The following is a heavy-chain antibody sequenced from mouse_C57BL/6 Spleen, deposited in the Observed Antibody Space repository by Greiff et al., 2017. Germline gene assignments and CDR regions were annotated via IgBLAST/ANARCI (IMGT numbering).Heavy chain of an antibody. Sequence: EVQLQQSGPELVKPGASVKISCKASGYTFTDYYMNWVKQSHGKSLEWIGDINPNNGGTSYNQKFKGKATLTVDKSSSTAYMELRSLTSEDSAVYYCARSSYYYGSTYYFDYWGQGTTLTVSS. D-gene: IGHD1-1*01. CDR3: ARSSYYYGSTYYFDY. V-gene: IGHV1-26*01. CDR1: GYTFTDYY. CDR2: INPNNGGT. J-gene: IGHJ2*01.